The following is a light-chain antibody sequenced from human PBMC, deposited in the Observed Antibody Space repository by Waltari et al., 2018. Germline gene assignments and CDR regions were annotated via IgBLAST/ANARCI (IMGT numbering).Light chain of an antibody. CDR1: SSNIGSNY. Sequence: QSVLTQPPSASGTPGQRVTISCSGSSSNIGSNYVFWYQQFPGTAPKLLIYNNNQRPSGVPDRFSGSKSGTSASLAIIGLQSEAEADYYCATWDDSLDGWVFGGGTKLTVL. V-gene: IGLV1-44*01. CDR3: ATWDDSLDGWV. CDR2: NNN. J-gene: IGLJ3*02.